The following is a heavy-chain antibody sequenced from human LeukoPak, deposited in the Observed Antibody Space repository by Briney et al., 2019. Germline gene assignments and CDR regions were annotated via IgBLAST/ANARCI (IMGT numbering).Heavy chain of an antibody. J-gene: IGHJ4*02. CDR2: IYYSGST. CDR1: GGSISSSSYY. D-gene: IGHD6-19*01. Sequence: SETLSLTCTVSGGSISSSSYYWGWIRQPPGKGLEWIGSIYYSGSTYYNPSLKSRVTMSVDTSKHQFSLKLNSVTAADTAVYYCASQDYSSGWYYFDYWGQGTLVTVSS. CDR3: ASQDYSSGWYYFDY. V-gene: IGHV4-39*01.